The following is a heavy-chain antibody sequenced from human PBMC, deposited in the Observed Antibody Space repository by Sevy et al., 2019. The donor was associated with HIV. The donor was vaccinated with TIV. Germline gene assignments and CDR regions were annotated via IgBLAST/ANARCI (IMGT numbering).Heavy chain of an antibody. Sequence: GGSLRLSCAASGFTFDDYGMSWVRQAPGKGLERVSGINWNGGSTGYADSVKGRFTISRDNAKNSLYLQMNSLRAEDTALYYCARGYPPGDAFDIWGQGTMVTVSS. CDR1: GFTFDDYG. V-gene: IGHV3-20*04. CDR2: INWNGGST. D-gene: IGHD1-1*01. J-gene: IGHJ3*02. CDR3: ARGYPPGDAFDI.